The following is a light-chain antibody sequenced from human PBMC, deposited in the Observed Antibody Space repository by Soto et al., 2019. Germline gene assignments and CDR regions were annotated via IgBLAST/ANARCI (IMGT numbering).Light chain of an antibody. Sequence: EIGMTQSPATLSVSPGERATLSCRASQSVSSNLAWYQQKPGQAPRLLIYGASTRATGIPDRFTGSGSETSFTLTISRLEPENFALYYCQHYQSGHPITFGQGTRLEIK. CDR1: QSVSSN. V-gene: IGKV3D-15*01. CDR3: QHYQSGHPIT. CDR2: GAS. J-gene: IGKJ5*01.